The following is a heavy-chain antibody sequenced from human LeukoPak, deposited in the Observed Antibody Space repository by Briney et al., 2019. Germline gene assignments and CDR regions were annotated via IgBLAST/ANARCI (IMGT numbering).Heavy chain of an antibody. Sequence: SETLSLTCAVYGGSFSGYYWSWIRQPPGKGLEWIGSIYYSGSTYYNPSLKSRVTISVDTSKNQFSLKLSSVPAADTAVYYCARLPLADGDYIYLDYWGQGTLVTVSS. CDR1: GGSFSGYY. D-gene: IGHD4-17*01. V-gene: IGHV4-34*01. CDR3: ARLPLADGDYIYLDY. J-gene: IGHJ4*02. CDR2: IYYSGST.